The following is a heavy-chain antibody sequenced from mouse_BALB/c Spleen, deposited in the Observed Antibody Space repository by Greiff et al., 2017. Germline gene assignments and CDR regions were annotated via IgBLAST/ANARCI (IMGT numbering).Heavy chain of an antibody. D-gene: IGHD1-1*01. CDR2: IYPGSGST. Sequence: LQQPGSELVRPGASVKLSCKASGYTFTSYWMHWVKQRHGQGLEWIGNIYPGSGSTNYDEKFKSKGTLTVDTSSSTAYMHLSSLTSEDSAVYYFTRSGYGSRYFDYWGQGTTLTVSS. V-gene: IGHV1S22*01. J-gene: IGHJ2*01. CDR1: GYTFTSYW. CDR3: TRSGYGSRYFDY.